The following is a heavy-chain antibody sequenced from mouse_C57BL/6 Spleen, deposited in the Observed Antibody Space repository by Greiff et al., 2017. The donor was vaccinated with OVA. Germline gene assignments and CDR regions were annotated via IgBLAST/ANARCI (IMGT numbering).Heavy chain of an antibody. J-gene: IGHJ2*01. CDR1: GYSFTGYY. Sequence: EVQLQQSGPELVKPGASVKISCKASGYSFTGYYMNWVKQSPEKSLEWIGEINPSTGGTTYNQKFKATATLTVDESSSTAYMQLKSLTSEDSAVYYCARGDSSGYLDYWGQGTTLTVSS. CDR3: ARGDSSGYLDY. CDR2: INPSTGGT. V-gene: IGHV1-42*01. D-gene: IGHD3-2*02.